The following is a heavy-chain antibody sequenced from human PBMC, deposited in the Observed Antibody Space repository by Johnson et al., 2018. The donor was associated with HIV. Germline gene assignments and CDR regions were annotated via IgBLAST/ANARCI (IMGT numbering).Heavy chain of an antibody. Sequence: VQLLESGGGLVQPGGSLRLSCAASGFTFSRYDMHWVRQVAGKGLEWVSAISSSGSTIYYADSVKGRFTISRDNAKNSLYLQMNSLRAEDTAVYYCAREGWDIVVVVAATRGRGAFDIWGQGTMVTVSS. V-gene: IGHV3-48*03. D-gene: IGHD2-15*01. CDR2: ISSSGSTI. CDR1: GFTFSRYD. J-gene: IGHJ3*02. CDR3: AREGWDIVVVVAATRGRGAFDI.